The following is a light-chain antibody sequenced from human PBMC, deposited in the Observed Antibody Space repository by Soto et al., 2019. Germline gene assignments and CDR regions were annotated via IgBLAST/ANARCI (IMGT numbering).Light chain of an antibody. V-gene: IGLV6-57*04. Sequence: NFMLTQPHSVSESPGKTVTISGTRSSGSIASNYVQWYQQRPGSAPTTVIYEDNQRPSGVPDRFSGSIDSSSNSTSLTISGLKTEDEADYYCQSYDSSNVVFGRGTKLTVL. CDR2: EDN. CDR1: SGSIASNY. J-gene: IGLJ2*01. CDR3: QSYDSSNVV.